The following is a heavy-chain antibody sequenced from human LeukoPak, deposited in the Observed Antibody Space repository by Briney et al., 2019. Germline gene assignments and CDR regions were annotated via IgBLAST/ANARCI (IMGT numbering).Heavy chain of an antibody. CDR3: ARVKQQLAIGYFDL. V-gene: IGHV1-18*04. Sequence: ASVKVSCKASGYTFTGYYMHWVRQAPGQGLEWMGWISAYNGNTNYAQKLQGRVTMTTDTSTSTAYMELRSLRSDDTAVYYCARVKQQLAIGYFDLWGRGTLVTVSS. CDR2: ISAYNGNT. CDR1: GYTFTGYY. J-gene: IGHJ2*01. D-gene: IGHD6-13*01.